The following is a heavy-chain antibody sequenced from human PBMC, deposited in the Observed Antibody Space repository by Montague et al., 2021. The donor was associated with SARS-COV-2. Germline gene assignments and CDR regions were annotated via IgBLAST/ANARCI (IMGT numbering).Heavy chain of an antibody. CDR1: GGSISSSSYY. V-gene: IGHV4-39*01. Sequence: SETLSLTCTVSGGSISSSSYYWGWIRQPPGKGLEWIGSIYYSGSTYYNPSLKSRVTISVDTSKNQYSLKLSSVTAADTAVYYCASLTLRPFEPWGQGTLVTVSS. CDR2: IYYSGST. CDR3: ASLTLRPFEP. D-gene: IGHD2-15*01. J-gene: IGHJ5*02.